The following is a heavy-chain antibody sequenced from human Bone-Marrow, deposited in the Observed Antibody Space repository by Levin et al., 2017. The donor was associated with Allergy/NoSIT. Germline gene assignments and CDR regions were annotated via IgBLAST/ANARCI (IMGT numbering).Heavy chain of an antibody. J-gene: IGHJ5*02. CDR1: GGSISSGGYS. CDR3: ARDSYGSGSRWFDP. CDR2: IYHSGST. Sequence: RSQTLSLTCAVSGGSISSGGYSWSWIRQPPGKGLEWIGYIYHSGSTYYNPSLKSRVTISVDRSKNQFSLKLSSVTAADTAVYYCARDSYGSGSRWFDPWGQGTLVTVSS. V-gene: IGHV4-30-2*01. D-gene: IGHD3-10*01.